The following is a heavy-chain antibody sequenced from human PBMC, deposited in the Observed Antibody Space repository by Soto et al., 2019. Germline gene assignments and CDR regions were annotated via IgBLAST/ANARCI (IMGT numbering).Heavy chain of an antibody. CDR2: IYYSGST. Sequence: SSETLSLTCTVSGGSISSSSYYWGWIRQPPGKGLEWIGSIYYSGSTYYNPSLKSRVTISVDTSKNQFSLKLSSVTAADTAVYYCARNRGSSSSPHEFDYWGQGTLVTVSS. CDR1: GGSISSSSYY. D-gene: IGHD1-26*01. V-gene: IGHV4-39*01. CDR3: ARNRGSSSSPHEFDY. J-gene: IGHJ4*02.